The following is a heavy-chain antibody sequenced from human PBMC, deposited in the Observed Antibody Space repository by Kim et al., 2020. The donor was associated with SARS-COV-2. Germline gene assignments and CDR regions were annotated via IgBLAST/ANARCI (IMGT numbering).Heavy chain of an antibody. CDR2: ISGSGGST. CDR1: GFTFSSYA. J-gene: IGHJ6*02. Sequence: GGSLRLSCAASGFTFSSYAMSWVRQAPGKGLEWVSAISGSGGSTYYADSVKGRFTISRDNSKNTLYLQMNSLRAEDTAVYYCAKDFYEFGSWYPQDYYYYGMDVWGQGTTVTVSS. D-gene: IGHD6-13*01. CDR3: AKDFYEFGSWYPQDYYYYGMDV. V-gene: IGHV3-23*01.